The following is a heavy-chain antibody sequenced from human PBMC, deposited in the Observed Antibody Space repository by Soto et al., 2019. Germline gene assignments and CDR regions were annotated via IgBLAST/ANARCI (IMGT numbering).Heavy chain of an antibody. CDR3: ARPLGYDPTRSRYYYYYGMDV. CDR1: GYTFTGYG. CDR2: ISAYNGNT. V-gene: IGHV1-18*04. J-gene: IGHJ6*02. D-gene: IGHD3-22*01. Sequence: ASVKVSCKASGYTFTGYGISWVRQAPGQGLEWMGWISAYNGNTNYAQKPQGRVTMTTDTSTSTAYMELRSLRSDDTAVYYCARPLGYDPTRSRYYYYYGMDVWGQGTTVTVSS.